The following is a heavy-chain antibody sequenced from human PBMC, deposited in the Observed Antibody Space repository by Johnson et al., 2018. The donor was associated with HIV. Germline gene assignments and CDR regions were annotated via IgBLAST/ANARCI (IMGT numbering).Heavy chain of an antibody. D-gene: IGHD3-16*01. CDR1: GFTFSRYA. V-gene: IGHV3-64*01. CDR3: AREESSPGGVAFDI. J-gene: IGHJ3*02. CDR2: ISSNGGST. Sequence: VQLVESGGGLVQPGGSLRLCCVASGFTFSRYAIHWVRQAPGKGLEYVSGISSNGGSTYSAHSVQGRFIISRDNSKNTLYLQMGSLRAEDMAVYYCAREESSPGGVAFDIWGQGTMVTVSS.